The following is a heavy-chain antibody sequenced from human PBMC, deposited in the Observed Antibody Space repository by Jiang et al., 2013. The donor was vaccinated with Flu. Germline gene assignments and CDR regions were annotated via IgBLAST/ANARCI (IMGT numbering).Heavy chain of an antibody. CDR1: GFTVSSNY. CDR2: IYSGGST. V-gene: IGHV3-53*01. D-gene: IGHD3-22*01. Sequence: GGGLIQPGGSLRLSCAASGFTVSSNYMSWVRQAPGKGLEWVSVIYSGGSTYYADSVKGRFTISRDNSKNTLYLQMNSLRAEDTAVYYCARDTMIRDVGAFDIWGQGTMVTVSS. J-gene: IGHJ3*02. CDR3: ARDTMIRDVGAFDI.